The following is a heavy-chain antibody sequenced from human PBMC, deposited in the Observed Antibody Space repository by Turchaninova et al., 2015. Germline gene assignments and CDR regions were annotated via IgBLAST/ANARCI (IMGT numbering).Heavy chain of an antibody. CDR3: ARDDFGSYPVDY. CDR1: GYTFTSYY. D-gene: IGHD1-26*01. Sequence: QVQLVQSGAEVKKPGASVKVSCKASGYTFTSYYMHWVRQAPGQGLEWMGINNPTDGSTSYPQKFQGRVTMTRDTSTSTVYMELSSLRSEDTAVYYCARDDFGSYPVDYWGQGTLVTVSS. V-gene: IGHV1-46*01. J-gene: IGHJ4*02. CDR2: NNPTDGST.